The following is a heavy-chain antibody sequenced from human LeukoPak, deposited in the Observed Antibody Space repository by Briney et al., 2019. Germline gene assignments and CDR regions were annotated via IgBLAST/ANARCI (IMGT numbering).Heavy chain of an antibody. CDR1: GFTFSSYG. CDR3: ARKTYYYGSGSYYPFDY. V-gene: IGHV3-48*03. J-gene: IGHJ4*02. Sequence: QTGGALRLSCAASGFTFSSYGMNWVRQAPGKGLEWLSYISSSGSTIYFADSVKGRFTISRDNAKNSLYLQMDSLRAEDTAVYYCARKTYYYGSGSYYPFDYWGQRTLVTVSS. D-gene: IGHD3-10*01. CDR2: ISSSGSTI.